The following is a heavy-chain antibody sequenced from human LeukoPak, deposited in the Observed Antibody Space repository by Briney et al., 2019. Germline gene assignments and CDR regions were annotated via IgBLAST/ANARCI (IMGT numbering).Heavy chain of an antibody. Sequence: HPGGSLRLSCATSGFTFSSYAMSWVRQAPGKGLEWVSAISGSGGSTYYADSVKGRFTISRDNSKNTLYLQMNSLRAEDTAVYYCAKGGYCSSTSCYGVDAFDIWGQGTMVTVSS. CDR3: AKGGYCSSTSCYGVDAFDI. D-gene: IGHD2-2*01. J-gene: IGHJ3*02. CDR2: ISGSGGST. CDR1: GFTFSSYA. V-gene: IGHV3-23*01.